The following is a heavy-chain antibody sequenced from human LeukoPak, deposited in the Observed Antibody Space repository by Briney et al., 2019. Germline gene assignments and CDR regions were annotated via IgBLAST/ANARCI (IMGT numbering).Heavy chain of an antibody. J-gene: IGHJ4*02. V-gene: IGHV3-74*01. D-gene: IGHD4-23*01. Sequence: PGGSLRLSCAASGFSFTAYWIHWVRQAPGKGLVWVSRSTTDDSTTTYADSVKGRFTISRDNAKNTLYLQMNSLRAEDTALYYCAKDTNPHTVVTNRFDYWGQGTLVTVSS. CDR3: AKDTNPHTVVTNRFDY. CDR1: GFSFTAYW. CDR2: STTDDSTT.